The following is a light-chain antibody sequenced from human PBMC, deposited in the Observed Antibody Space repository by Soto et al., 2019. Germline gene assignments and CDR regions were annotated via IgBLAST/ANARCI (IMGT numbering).Light chain of an antibody. CDR3: QHYDNVPFT. Sequence: DIQMTQSPSSLSASAGDRVTITCQASQDISIYLNWYQVKPGKAPKALIYDASKLETGVPSRFSGSGSGTDFTFTISNLQPEDVATYYCQHYDNVPFTFGGGTKVEIK. J-gene: IGKJ4*01. CDR2: DAS. CDR1: QDISIY. V-gene: IGKV1-33*01.